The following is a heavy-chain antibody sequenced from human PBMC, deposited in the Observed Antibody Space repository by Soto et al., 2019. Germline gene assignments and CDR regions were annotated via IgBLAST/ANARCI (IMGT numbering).Heavy chain of an antibody. CDR3: ARQIIDTAMDYYYYGMDV. J-gene: IGHJ6*02. CDR2: IYYSGST. D-gene: IGHD5-18*01. V-gene: IGHV4-39*01. CDR1: GGSISSSSYY. Sequence: SETLSLTCTVSGGSISSSSYYWGWIRQPPGKGLEWIGSIYYSGSTYYNPSLKSRVTISVDTSKNQFSLKLSSVTAADTAVYYCARQIIDTAMDYYYYGMDVWGQGTTVTVSS.